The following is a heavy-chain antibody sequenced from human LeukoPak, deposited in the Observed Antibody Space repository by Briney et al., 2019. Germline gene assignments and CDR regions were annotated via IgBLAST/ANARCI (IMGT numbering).Heavy chain of an antibody. Sequence: SETLSLTCTVSGGSISSYYWSWIRQPPGKGLEWIGYIYYSGSTNYNPSLKSRVTISVDTSKNQFSLKLSSVTAADTAVYYCARVSVEDLLDYWGQGTLVTVSS. V-gene: IGHV4-59*01. D-gene: IGHD4-23*01. CDR1: GGSISSYY. CDR3: ARVSVEDLLDY. CDR2: IYYSGST. J-gene: IGHJ4*02.